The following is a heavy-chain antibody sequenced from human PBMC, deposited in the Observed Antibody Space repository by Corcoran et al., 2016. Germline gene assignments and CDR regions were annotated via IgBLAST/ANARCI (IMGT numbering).Heavy chain of an antibody. Sequence: QVQLQQWGAGLLKPSETLSVTCAIYGESFSGFFWSWIRQPPGKGLEWIGEISLTGSTNYNPSLKSRVTISVDTSKNQFSLKLSSVTAADTAVYYCAGGGLGPRLEYWGQGTLVTVSS. CDR1: GESFSGFF. V-gene: IGHV4-34*01. J-gene: IGHJ4*02. D-gene: IGHD7-27*01. CDR2: ISLTGST. CDR3: AGGGLGPRLEY.